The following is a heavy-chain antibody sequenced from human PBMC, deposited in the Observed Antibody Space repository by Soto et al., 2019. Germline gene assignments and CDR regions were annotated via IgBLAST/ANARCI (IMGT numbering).Heavy chain of an antibody. CDR3: ARDSRSYYYYGMDV. V-gene: IGHV3-53*01. Sequence: GGSLRLSCAASGFTVSSNYMSWVRQAPGKGLEWVSVIYSGGSTYYADSVKGRFTISRDNSKNTLYLQMNSLRAEDTAVYYCARDSRSYYYYGMDVWGQGTTVTVSS. CDR2: IYSGGST. D-gene: IGHD1-1*01. J-gene: IGHJ6*02. CDR1: GFTVSSNY.